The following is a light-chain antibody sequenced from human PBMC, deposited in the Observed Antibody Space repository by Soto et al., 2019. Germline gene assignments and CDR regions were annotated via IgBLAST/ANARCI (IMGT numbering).Light chain of an antibody. CDR1: HGIDNH. CDR3: QKCKVAPFT. V-gene: IGKV1-27*01. Sequence: DIHMTQSPSSLSASPGDRVTITCRASHGIDNHLALYQQKPGKAPKLLIYAASTLHSGVPSRFTGSGSGTDFTLTISSLQPEDAATYYCQKCKVAPFTFGGGTKVDIK. J-gene: IGKJ4*01. CDR2: AAS.